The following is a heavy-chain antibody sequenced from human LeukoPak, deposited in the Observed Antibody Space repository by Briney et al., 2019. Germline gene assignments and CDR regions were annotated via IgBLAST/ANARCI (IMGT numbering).Heavy chain of an antibody. CDR2: IIPIFGTA. V-gene: IGHV1-69*13. J-gene: IGHJ4*02. D-gene: IGHD6-13*01. Sequence: SVKVSCKASGYTFTSYGISWVRQAPGQGLEWMGGIIPIFGTANYAQKFQGRVTITADESTSTAYMELSSLRSEDTAVYYCARGWSAASPQYNDYWGQGTLVTVSS. CDR1: GYTFTSYG. CDR3: ARGWSAASPQYNDY.